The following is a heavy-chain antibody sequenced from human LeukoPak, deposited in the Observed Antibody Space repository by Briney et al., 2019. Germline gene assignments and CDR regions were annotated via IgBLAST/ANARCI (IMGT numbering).Heavy chain of an antibody. CDR1: GFTFSSYE. D-gene: IGHD3-22*01. CDR3: ARPPPRIAAAGTDYYYDCSGYYGDAFDI. CDR2: ISSSGSTI. V-gene: IGHV3-48*03. Sequence: GESLKISCAASGFTFSSYEMNWVRQAPGKGLEWVSYISSSGSTIYYADSVKGRFTISRDNAKNSLYLQMNSLRAEDTAVYYCARPPPRIAAAGTDYYYDCSGYYGDAFDIWGQGTMVTVSS. J-gene: IGHJ3*02.